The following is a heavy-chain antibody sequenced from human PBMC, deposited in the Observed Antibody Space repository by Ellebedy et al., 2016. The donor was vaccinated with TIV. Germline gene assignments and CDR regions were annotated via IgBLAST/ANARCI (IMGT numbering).Heavy chain of an antibody. Sequence: SETLSLTXTVSGGSINSSSYCWGWIRHYYSGSTNYNPSLKSRVTMSVDTTKKHISLRLSSVTAADTAVYYCARVGDYYGSGSLDYWGRGTLVAVSS. J-gene: IGHJ4*02. D-gene: IGHD3-10*01. CDR2: YYSGST. CDR3: ARVGDYYGSGSLDY. V-gene: IGHV4-39*02. CDR1: GGSINSSSYC.